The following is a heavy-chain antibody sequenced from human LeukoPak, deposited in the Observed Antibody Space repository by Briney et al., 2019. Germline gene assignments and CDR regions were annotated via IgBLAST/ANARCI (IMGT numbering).Heavy chain of an antibody. CDR3: ARNSRERGYYFDY. CDR2: IWYDGSNK. V-gene: IGHV3-33*08. D-gene: IGHD3-10*01. CDR1: GFTFSSYA. Sequence: TGGSLRLSCAASGFTFSSYAMHWVRQAPGKGLEWVAVIWYDGSNKYYADSVKGRFTISRDNSKNTLYLQMNSLRAEDTAVYYCARNSRERGYYFDYWGQGTLVTVSS. J-gene: IGHJ4*02.